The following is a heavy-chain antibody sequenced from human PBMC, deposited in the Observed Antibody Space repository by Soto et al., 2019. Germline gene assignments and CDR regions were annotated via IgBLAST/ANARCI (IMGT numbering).Heavy chain of an antibody. CDR1: GGSFSAYY. D-gene: IGHD3-22*01. V-gene: IGHV4-34*01. Sequence: PSETLSLTCAVYGGSFSAYYWTWIRQPPGTGLEWIGQINHSGSTNYNPSLKSRVTISVDTSKNQFSLKLSSVTAADTAVYYRARSPHKYDSSSPGDYWGQGTLVTVSS. CDR3: ARSPHKYDSSSPGDY. J-gene: IGHJ4*02. CDR2: INHSGST.